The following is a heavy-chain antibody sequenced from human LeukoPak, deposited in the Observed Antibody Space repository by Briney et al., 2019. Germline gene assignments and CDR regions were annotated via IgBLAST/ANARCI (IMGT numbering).Heavy chain of an antibody. J-gene: IGHJ4*02. CDR1: GDSISSGYY. V-gene: IGHV4-38-2*01. CDR3: ARVRPRGSSGYPDY. D-gene: IGHD3-22*01. Sequence: PSETLSLTCGVSGDSISSGYYWGWIRQPPGKGLEWIGYMYQSETTYCNPSLKSRVTISADTSKNQLSLKLSSVTAADTAVFYCARVRPRGSSGYPDYWGQGTLVTVSS. CDR2: MYQSETT.